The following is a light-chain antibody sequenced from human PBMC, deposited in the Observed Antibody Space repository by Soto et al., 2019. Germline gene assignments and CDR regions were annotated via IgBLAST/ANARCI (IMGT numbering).Light chain of an antibody. CDR3: QKYYSLPFT. CDR2: WAS. J-gene: IGKJ3*01. Sequence: DIVMTQSPDSLAVSLGERATINCKSSQSVVHSSNNKNFLAWFQQKPGQPPKLLIYWASTRESGVPDRFSGSGSGTDFTLTISSLQAEDVAIYYCQKYYSLPFTFGPGTKVDIK. CDR1: QSVVHSSNNKNF. V-gene: IGKV4-1*01.